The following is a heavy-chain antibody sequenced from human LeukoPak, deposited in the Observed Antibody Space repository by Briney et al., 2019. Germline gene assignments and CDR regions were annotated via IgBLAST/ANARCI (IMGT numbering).Heavy chain of an antibody. Sequence: SQTLSLTCAISGDSVSSNSAVWNWIRQSPSRGLEWLGRTYYKSKWSNNYAVSVKSRITINPDTSENQFSLQLNSVTPEDTAVYYGARGDQAFDYWGQGTLVTVSS. V-gene: IGHV6-1*01. CDR2: TYYKSKWSN. CDR1: GDSVSSNSAV. D-gene: IGHD2-2*01. J-gene: IGHJ4*02. CDR3: ARGDQAFDY.